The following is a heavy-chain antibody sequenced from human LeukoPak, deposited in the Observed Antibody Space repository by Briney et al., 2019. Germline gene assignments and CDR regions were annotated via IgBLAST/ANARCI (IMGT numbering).Heavy chain of an antibody. CDR3: ARDRLYEGFDI. J-gene: IGHJ3*02. Sequence: GGSLRLSCAASGFTVSNNYVTWVRRAPGKGLEWVAVIYSGGTTYYADSVKGRFTISRDNSKNTLYLQMNSLRADDTAVYYCARDRLYEGFDIWGQGTMVTVSS. V-gene: IGHV3-53*01. CDR2: IYSGGTT. D-gene: IGHD3-3*01. CDR1: GFTVSNNY.